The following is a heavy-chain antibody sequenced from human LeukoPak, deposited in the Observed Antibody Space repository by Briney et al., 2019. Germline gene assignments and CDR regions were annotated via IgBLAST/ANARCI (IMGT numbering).Heavy chain of an antibody. CDR1: GFTFSSYT. V-gene: IGHV3-21*01. D-gene: IGHD3-10*01. CDR2: ISSSSTYI. J-gene: IGHJ4*02. CDR3: ARDPSPGNFDY. Sequence: GGSLRLSCAASGFTFSSYTMNWVRQASGKGLEWVSSISSSSTYINYADSVKGRFTISRDNAKNSLYLQMNSLRAEDTAVYYCARDPSPGNFDYWGQGTLVTVSS.